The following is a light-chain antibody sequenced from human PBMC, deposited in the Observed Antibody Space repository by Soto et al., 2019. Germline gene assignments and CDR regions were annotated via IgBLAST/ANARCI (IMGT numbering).Light chain of an antibody. CDR3: QQYNSYST. CDR2: AAS. CDR1: QSISSY. V-gene: IGKV1-39*01. Sequence: DIQMTQSPSSLYASVGDRVTISCRASQSISSYLNWYQKKPGKATKLLIYAASSLQSGVPSRFSGSGFGTEFTLTISSLQPDDFATYYCQQYNSYSTFGQGTKVDIK. J-gene: IGKJ1*01.